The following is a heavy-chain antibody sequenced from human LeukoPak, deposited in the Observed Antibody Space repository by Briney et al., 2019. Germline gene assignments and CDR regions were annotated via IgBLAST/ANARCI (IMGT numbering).Heavy chain of an antibody. D-gene: IGHD2-21*01. Sequence: GESLKISCKGSGFTFTSYWIAWLRQMPGKGLEYMGIIYPTDSDTRYSPSFQGQVTISADRSISTAYLQWNTLKASDTAMYYCARGVNRANDFWGQGTLVTVSS. CDR2: IYPTDSDT. J-gene: IGHJ4*02. V-gene: IGHV5-51*01. CDR1: GFTFTSYW. CDR3: ARGVNRANDF.